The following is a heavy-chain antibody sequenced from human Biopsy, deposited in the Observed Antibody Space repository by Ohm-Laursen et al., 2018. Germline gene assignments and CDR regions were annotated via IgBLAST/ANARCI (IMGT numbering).Heavy chain of an antibody. CDR2: ISAYNGDT. CDR1: GYIFVSYG. Sequence: GSSVNVSCKASGYIFVSYGITWARQAPGQGLEWMGWISAYNGDTKYAQKVQGRVTLTTDTSTSTAYMELRSLKSDDTAVYYCARDHDTMITGGGYWGQGTLVTVSS. CDR3: ARDHDTMITGGGY. D-gene: IGHD3-16*01. J-gene: IGHJ4*02. V-gene: IGHV1-18*01.